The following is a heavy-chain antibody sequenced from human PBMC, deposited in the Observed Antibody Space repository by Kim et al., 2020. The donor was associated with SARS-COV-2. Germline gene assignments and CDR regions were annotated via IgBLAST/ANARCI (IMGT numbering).Heavy chain of an antibody. D-gene: IGHD6-13*01. CDR1: GFTVSSNY. Sequence: GGSLRLSCAASGFTVSSNYMSWVRQAPGKGLEWVSVIYSGGSTYYVDSVKGRFTISRDNSKNTLYLQMNSLRAEDTAVYYCARDGTAAKGYDAFDIWGQGTMVTVSS. V-gene: IGHV3-53*01. J-gene: IGHJ3*02. CDR3: ARDGTAAKGYDAFDI. CDR2: IYSGGST.